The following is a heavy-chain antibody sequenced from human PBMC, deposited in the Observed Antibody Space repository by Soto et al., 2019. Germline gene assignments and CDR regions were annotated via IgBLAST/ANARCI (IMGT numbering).Heavy chain of an antibody. CDR1: GFTFSSYG. D-gene: IGHD3-3*01. J-gene: IGHJ3*01. V-gene: IGHV3-7*01. Sequence: PGGSLRFSCAASGFTFSSYGMHWVRQAPGKGLEFLATIKPDGSDTYYVDSVKGRFTISRDNAKNSLSLQMNSLRAEDTALYYCATDLNWSGTWGQGTMVTVS. CDR3: ATDLNWSGT. CDR2: IKPDGSDT.